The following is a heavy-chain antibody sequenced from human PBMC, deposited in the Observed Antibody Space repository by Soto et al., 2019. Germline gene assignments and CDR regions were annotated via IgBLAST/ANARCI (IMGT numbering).Heavy chain of an antibody. D-gene: IGHD3-10*01. V-gene: IGHV4-31*03. Sequence: SETLSLTCTVSGGSISSGGYYWSWIRQHPGKGLEWIGYIYCSGSTYYNPSLKSRVTISVDTSKNQFSLKLSSVTAADTAAYYCARGLWFGELLLYWYFDLWGRGTLVTVSS. J-gene: IGHJ2*01. CDR3: ARGLWFGELLLYWYFDL. CDR1: GGSISSGGYY. CDR2: IYCSGST.